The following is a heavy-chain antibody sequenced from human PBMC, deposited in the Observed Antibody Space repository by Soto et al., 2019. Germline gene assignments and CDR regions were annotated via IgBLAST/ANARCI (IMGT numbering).Heavy chain of an antibody. D-gene: IGHD3-10*01. Sequence: SETLSLTCTVSGTTMSGHFWSWMRQPPGKGLEWIGYGYYSGSTLYNPSLKSRVTISLDTSKNHFSLRLNSVTSADTAVYYCARGVYLSLVRTGWFDPWGQGTLVTVSS. CDR2: GYYSGST. CDR1: GTTMSGHF. J-gene: IGHJ5*02. CDR3: ARGVYLSLVRTGWFDP. V-gene: IGHV4-59*11.